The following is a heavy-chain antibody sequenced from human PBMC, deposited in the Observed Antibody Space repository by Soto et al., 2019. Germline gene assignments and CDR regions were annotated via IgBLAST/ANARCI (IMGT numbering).Heavy chain of an antibody. V-gene: IGHV3-30*18. CDR2: ISSDGSDK. J-gene: IGHJ5*02. CDR3: AKNHLPQSYYDLPWFDP. D-gene: IGHD3-3*01. CDR1: GFIFSDYG. Sequence: GGSLRLSCAASGFIFSDYGMHWVRQAPGKGLEWMAIISSDGSDKYYADSVKGRFTISRDNSKNTLYLQMNSLRAEDTAVYYCAKNHLPQSYYDLPWFDPGAREPWSPSPQ.